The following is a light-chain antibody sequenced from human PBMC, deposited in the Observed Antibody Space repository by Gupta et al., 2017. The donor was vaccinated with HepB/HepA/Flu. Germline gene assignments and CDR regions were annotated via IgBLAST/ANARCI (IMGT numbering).Light chain of an antibody. J-gene: IGKJ5*01. CDR2: GAS. CDR1: QSVSSN. V-gene: IGKV3-15*01. Sequence: EIVMTQSQATLSVSPGERATSSCRASQSVSSNLAWYQQKPGQAPRLLIYGASTRATGIPARFSGSGDGTEFTLTISSRQSEDFAVYYCQQYNNWPPSTFGQGTRLEIK. CDR3: QQYNNWPPST.